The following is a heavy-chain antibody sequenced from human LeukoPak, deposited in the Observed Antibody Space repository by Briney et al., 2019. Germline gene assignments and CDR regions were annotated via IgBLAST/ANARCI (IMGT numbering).Heavy chain of an antibody. J-gene: IGHJ5*02. CDR3: TTPNVGNWFDP. Sequence: GGSLRLSCAASGFTFSGSAIHWVRQASGKGLEWVGRIRDKGYGHATAYAASVKGRFTLSRDDSRNTAYLQMNSLKTEDTALYYCTTPNVGNWFDPWGQGTLVTVSS. CDR2: IRDKGYGHAT. D-gene: IGHD1-26*01. V-gene: IGHV3-73*01. CDR1: GFTFSGSA.